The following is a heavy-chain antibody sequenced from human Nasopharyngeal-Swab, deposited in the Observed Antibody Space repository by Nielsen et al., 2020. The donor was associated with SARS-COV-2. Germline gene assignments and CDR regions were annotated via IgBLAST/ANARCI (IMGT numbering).Heavy chain of an antibody. Sequence: GGSLRLSCAASGFTFSSYSMNWVRQAPGKGLEWVSYISSSSSTIYYADSVKGRFTISRDNAKNSLYLQMNSLRAEDTAVYYCAKGQGADWYFDLWGRGTLVTVSS. J-gene: IGHJ2*01. V-gene: IGHV3-48*01. CDR2: ISSSSSTI. CDR1: GFTFSSYS. CDR3: AKGQGADWYFDL.